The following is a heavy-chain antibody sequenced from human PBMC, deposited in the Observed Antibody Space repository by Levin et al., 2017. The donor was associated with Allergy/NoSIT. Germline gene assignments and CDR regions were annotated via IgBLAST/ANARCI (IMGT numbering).Heavy chain of an antibody. CDR2: IYYSGST. D-gene: IGHD3-16*01. CDR1: GGSVSSGSYY. Sequence: SETLSLTCTVSGGSVSSGSYYWSWIRQPPGKGLEWIGYIYYSGSTNYNPSLKSRVTISVDTSKNQFSLKLSSVTAADTAVYYCARDYENAFDIWGQGTMVTVSS. V-gene: IGHV4-61*01. J-gene: IGHJ3*02. CDR3: ARDYENAFDI.